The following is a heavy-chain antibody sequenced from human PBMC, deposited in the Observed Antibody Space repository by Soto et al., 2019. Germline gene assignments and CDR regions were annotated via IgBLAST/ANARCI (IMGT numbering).Heavy chain of an antibody. Sequence: ASVKVSCKVSGYTLTELSMHWVRQAPGKGLEWMGGFDPEDGETIYAQKFQGRVTMTEDTSTDTAYMELSSLRSEDTAVYYCATELMVRGVIANWFDPWGQGTLVTVSS. V-gene: IGHV1-24*01. D-gene: IGHD3-10*01. CDR3: ATELMVRGVIANWFDP. CDR2: FDPEDGET. CDR1: GYTLTELS. J-gene: IGHJ5*02.